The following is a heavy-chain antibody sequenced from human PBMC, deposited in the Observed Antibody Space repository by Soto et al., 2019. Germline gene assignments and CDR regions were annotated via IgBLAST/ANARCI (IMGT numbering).Heavy chain of an antibody. V-gene: IGHV1-2*02. J-gene: IGHJ3*02. CDR2: INPATGAA. Sequence: QLHLVQSGAVVKKPGASVTVSCSASGYPVTAYYMHWVRQAPGRGPEWMGGINPATGAAKYTQTFQGRVTMTRDTSTSTVFMELSGLTSEDTAVFYCARGVGVGVAGSAAFDMWGQGTLVTVSS. CDR3: ARGVGVGVAGSAAFDM. D-gene: IGHD3-3*01. CDR1: GYPVTAYY.